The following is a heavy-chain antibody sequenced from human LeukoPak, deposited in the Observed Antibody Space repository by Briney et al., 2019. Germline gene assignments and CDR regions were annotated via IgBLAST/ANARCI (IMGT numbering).Heavy chain of an antibody. J-gene: IGHJ4*02. V-gene: IGHV5-51*01. CDR1: GYPFTNYW. D-gene: IGHD3-10*01. Sequence: GESLQISFRAAGYPFTNYWIGWVRQMPGKGLEWMGIMYPGDSDTRYSPSFQGQVTLSADKSVSTAYLQWSSLKASDTAMYYCAASTYGSGAYVGFDSWGQGTLVTVSS. CDR2: MYPGDSDT. CDR3: AASTYGSGAYVGFDS.